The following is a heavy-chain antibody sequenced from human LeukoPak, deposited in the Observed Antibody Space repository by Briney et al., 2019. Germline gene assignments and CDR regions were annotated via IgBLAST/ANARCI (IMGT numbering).Heavy chain of an antibody. D-gene: IGHD6-13*01. CDR2: IYYSGST. CDR1: GGSISSYY. Sequence: XCTXSGGSISSYYXSWIRQPPGKGLEWIGYIYYSGSTNYNPSLKSRVTISVDTSKNQFSLKLSSVTAADTAVYYCARELSWRFDYWGQGTLVTVSS. CDR3: ARELSWRFDY. J-gene: IGHJ4*02. V-gene: IGHV4-59*01.